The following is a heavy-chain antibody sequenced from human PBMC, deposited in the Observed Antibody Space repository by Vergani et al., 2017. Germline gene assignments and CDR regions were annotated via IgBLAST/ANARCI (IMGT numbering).Heavy chain of an antibody. CDR3: ANSVIGGNVGVAYFGMDV. D-gene: IGHD3-16*01. J-gene: IGHJ6*02. V-gene: IGHV3-30*02. CDR1: GFTLNTYG. Sequence: QVQILQSGGGVVQPGGSLRLSCTLSGFTLNTYGIHWVRQAPGQGLEWVSFIRYDGSSEFYGDSVKGRFTISRDKSQNTVNLQMNSLRTEDTAVYFCANSVIGGNVGVAYFGMDVWGRGTTVTVSS. CDR2: IRYDGSSE.